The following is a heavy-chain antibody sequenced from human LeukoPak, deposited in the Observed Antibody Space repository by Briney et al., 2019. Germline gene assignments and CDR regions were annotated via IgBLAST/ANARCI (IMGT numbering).Heavy chain of an antibody. J-gene: IGHJ3*02. Sequence: ASVKVSCKASGDTFTTYAIIWVRQAPGQGLEWMGWINPNSGGTNYAQKFQGRVTMTRDTSISTAYMELSRLRSDDTAVYYCARADIVVVVAAILNNAFDIWGQGTMVTVSS. CDR3: ARADIVVVVAAILNNAFDI. D-gene: IGHD2-15*01. CDR2: INPNSGGT. V-gene: IGHV1-2*02. CDR1: GDTFTTYA.